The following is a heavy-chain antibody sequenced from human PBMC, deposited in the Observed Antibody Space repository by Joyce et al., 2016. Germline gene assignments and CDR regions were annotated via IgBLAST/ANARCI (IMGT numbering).Heavy chain of an antibody. Sequence: QVQLVESGGGVVQPGRSLRLSCAASGFTFSNYAMHWVRQAPGKGLGWVAVISFDGSGKYYADSVKGRFTISRDNFKSTLYLQMNRLNTDDTAVYYCAREELPALCTDYWGQGTLVTVSS. CDR1: GFTFSNYA. CDR2: ISFDGSGK. V-gene: IGHV3-30*04. CDR3: AREELPALCTDY. D-gene: IGHD1-7*01. J-gene: IGHJ4*02.